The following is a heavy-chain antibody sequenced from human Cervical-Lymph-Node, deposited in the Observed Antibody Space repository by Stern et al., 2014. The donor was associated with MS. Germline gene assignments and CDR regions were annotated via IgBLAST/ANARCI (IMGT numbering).Heavy chain of an antibody. D-gene: IGHD2/OR15-2a*01. Sequence: QVQLVESGPGLVKPSETLSLTCTVSGGSISNYYWNWIRQPPGKGLEWIGDVYYSGSTNYNPSLKSRVTISVDTSKKQLSLKLSSVTAADTAVYYCARVVSGWFDPWGQGALVTVSS. CDR3: ARVVSGWFDP. CDR2: VYYSGST. J-gene: IGHJ5*02. CDR1: GGSISNYY. V-gene: IGHV4-59*01.